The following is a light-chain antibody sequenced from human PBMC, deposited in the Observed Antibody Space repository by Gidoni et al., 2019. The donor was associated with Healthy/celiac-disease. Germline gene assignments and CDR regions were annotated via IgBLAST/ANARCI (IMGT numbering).Light chain of an antibody. CDR2: GKN. CDR1: SLRSYY. J-gene: IGLJ2*01. V-gene: IGLV3-19*01. CDR3: NARDSSGNHLDVV. Sequence: SSELTQDPAVSVALGQTVRITFQGDSLRSYYARWYQQKPGQAPVIVIDGKNNRPSGIPDRFYGSSSGNTDSLTITGAQAEDEADYYGNARDSSGNHLDVVFGGGTKLTVL.